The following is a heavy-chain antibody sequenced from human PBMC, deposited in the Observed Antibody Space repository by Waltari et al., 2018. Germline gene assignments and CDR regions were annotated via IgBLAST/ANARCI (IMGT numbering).Heavy chain of an antibody. Sequence: HVQLQESGPGLVKPSEPLSLTCTVSGDFVGSDHWTWIRQAPGKGLALIAYLRNTGGTKCTPSLESRVTVSADTSKKQFSLRLTSVTAADTAMYYCARLPRQYYDSLGWGFFDQWGPGILVTVSS. CDR3: ARLPRQYYDSLGWGFFDQ. CDR1: GDFVGSDH. D-gene: IGHD3-22*01. J-gene: IGHJ4*02. CDR2: LRNTGGT. V-gene: IGHV4-59*08.